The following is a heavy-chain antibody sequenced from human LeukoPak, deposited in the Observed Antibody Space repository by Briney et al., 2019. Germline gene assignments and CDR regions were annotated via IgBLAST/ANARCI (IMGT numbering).Heavy chain of an antibody. CDR1: GFTFSSYG. V-gene: IGHV3-30*02. CDR3: AKIPRRELSDNWFDP. J-gene: IGHJ5*02. CDR2: IRYDGSNK. Sequence: GGSLRLFCAASGFTFSSYGMHWVRQAPGKGLEWVAFIRYDGSNKYYADSVKGRFTISRDNSKNTLYLQMNSLRAEDTAVYYCAKIPRRELSDNWFDPWGQGTLVAVSS. D-gene: IGHD1-26*01.